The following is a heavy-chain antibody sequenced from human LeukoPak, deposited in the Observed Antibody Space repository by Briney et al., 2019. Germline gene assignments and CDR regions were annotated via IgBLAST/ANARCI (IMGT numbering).Heavy chain of an antibody. D-gene: IGHD6-13*01. CDR2: ISGSSATI. Sequence: GGPLRFSCAASEFTFSRHSMNGVRQAPGKGLQWVSYISGSSATISYADSVKGRFTVSRDNAKNSLYLQMNSLRDEDTAIYYCARVGSSWLNFDYWGQGTLVTVSS. CDR3: ARVGSSWLNFDY. CDR1: EFTFSRHS. J-gene: IGHJ4*02. V-gene: IGHV3-48*02.